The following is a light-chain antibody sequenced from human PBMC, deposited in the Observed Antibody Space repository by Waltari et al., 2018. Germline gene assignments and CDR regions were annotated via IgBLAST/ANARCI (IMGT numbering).Light chain of an antibody. CDR2: DVS. Sequence: IVMTQTPPSLSVTPGRSASIACKSNQSLLYSDGKTSLHWYLQRPGQSPQLLIYDVSSRFAGVPDRINGRGSGTDFTLEISRVEAEDVGVYYCMQGLLPPLTFGGGTKVEIK. CDR1: QSLLYSDGKTS. J-gene: IGKJ4*01. CDR3: MQGLLPPLT. V-gene: IGKV2-29*02.